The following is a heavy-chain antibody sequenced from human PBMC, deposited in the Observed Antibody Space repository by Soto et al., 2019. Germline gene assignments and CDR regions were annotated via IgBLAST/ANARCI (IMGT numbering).Heavy chain of an antibody. J-gene: IGHJ6*02. CDR3: AKFVQQLWSYYYGMDV. D-gene: IGHD5-18*01. V-gene: IGHV3-30*18. CDR1: GFTFSSYW. CDR2: ISYDGXXX. Sequence: GGSLRLSCAASGFTFSSYWMSWVRQDPGKGLEWVAVISYDGXXXXYADSVKGRFTISRDNSKNTLYLQMNSLRAEDTAVYYCAKFVQQLWSYYYGMDVWGQGTTVTVSS.